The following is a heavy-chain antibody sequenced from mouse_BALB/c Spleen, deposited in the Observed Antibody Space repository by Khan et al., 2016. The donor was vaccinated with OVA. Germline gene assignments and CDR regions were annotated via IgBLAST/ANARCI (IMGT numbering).Heavy chain of an antibody. CDR1: GYSITSDYA. CDR2: ISYSGST. Sequence: VQLKESGPGLVKPSQPLSLTCTVTGYSITSDYAWNWIRQFPGNKLEWMGYISYSGSTSYNPSLKSRISITRDTSKNQFFLQLNSVTTEDPATYYCARRGDGYYGAMDYWGQGTSVTVSS. CDR3: ARRGDGYYGAMDY. J-gene: IGHJ4*01. D-gene: IGHD2-3*01. V-gene: IGHV3-2*02.